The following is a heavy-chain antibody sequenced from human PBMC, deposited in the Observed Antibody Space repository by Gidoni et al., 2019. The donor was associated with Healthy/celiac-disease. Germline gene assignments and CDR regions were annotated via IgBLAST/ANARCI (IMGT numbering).Heavy chain of an antibody. J-gene: IGHJ3*02. CDR3: AKDMDYYDSSGVNGAFDI. Sequence: QVQLVESGGGVVQPGRSLRLSCAASGFTFSSYGMHWVRQAPGKGLAWVAVISYDGSNKYYADSVKGRFTISRDNSKNTLYLQMNSLRAEDTAVYYCAKDMDYYDSSGVNGAFDIWGQGTMVTVSS. CDR2: ISYDGSNK. CDR1: GFTFSSYG. D-gene: IGHD3-22*01. V-gene: IGHV3-30*18.